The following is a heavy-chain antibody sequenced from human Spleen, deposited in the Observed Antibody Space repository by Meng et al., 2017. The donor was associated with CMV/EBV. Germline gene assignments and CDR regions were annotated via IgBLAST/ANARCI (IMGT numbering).Heavy chain of an antibody. CDR2: INHSGNT. CDR1: GGSFSGYY. D-gene: IGHD6-13*01. Sequence: GSLRLSCAVYGGSFSGYYWSWIRQPPGKGLEWIGEINHSGNTNYNPSLKSRVTISVDTSKNQFSLKLSSVTAADTAVYYCARVGYSSSWHLYYYYYGMDVWGQGTTVTVSS. J-gene: IGHJ6*02. V-gene: IGHV4-34*01. CDR3: ARVGYSSSWHLYYYYYGMDV.